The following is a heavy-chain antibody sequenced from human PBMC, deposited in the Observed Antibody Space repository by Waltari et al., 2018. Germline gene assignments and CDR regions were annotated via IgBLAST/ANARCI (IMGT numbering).Heavy chain of an antibody. V-gene: IGHV4-34*01. CDR2: INHSGST. J-gene: IGHJ3*02. CDR1: GGSFSGYY. D-gene: IGHD3-3*01. CDR3: ARGGLLRFKPAFDI. Sequence: QVQLQQWGAGLLKPSATLSLTCAVYGGSFSGYYWSWIRQPPGKGLEWIGEINHSGSTNYNPSLKSRVTISVDTSKNQFSLKLSSVTAADTAVYYCARGGLLRFKPAFDIWGQGTMVTVSS.